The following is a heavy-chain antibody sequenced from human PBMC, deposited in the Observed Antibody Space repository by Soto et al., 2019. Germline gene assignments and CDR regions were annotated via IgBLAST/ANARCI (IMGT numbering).Heavy chain of an antibody. CDR3: ARGLGDYDFWSGYCNWFDP. D-gene: IGHD3-3*01. V-gene: IGHV4-30-4*01. J-gene: IGHJ5*02. Sequence: PSETLSLTCTVSGGSISSGDYYWSWIRQPPGKGLEWIGYIYYSGSTYYNPSLKSRVTISVDTSKNQFSLKLSSVTAADTAVYYCARGLGDYDFWSGYCNWFDPWGQGTLVTVSS. CDR2: IYYSGST. CDR1: GGSISSGDYY.